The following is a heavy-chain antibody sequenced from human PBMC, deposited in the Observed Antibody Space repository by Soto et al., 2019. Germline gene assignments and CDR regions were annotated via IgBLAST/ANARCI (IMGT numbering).Heavy chain of an antibody. V-gene: IGHV1-18*01. CDR3: TRGGGAHYRFDP. CDR2: ISPDNGNT. J-gene: IGHJ5*02. Sequence: GPSVKVSCKASGYTFTSTYLTWVRQAPGRGLEWVGWISPDNGNTNYAQKLQGRVTMTTDTSTNTVYLELRSLRPDDTAVYYCTRGGGAHYRFDPWGQGTLVTVSS. CDR1: GYTFTSTY. D-gene: IGHD1-26*01.